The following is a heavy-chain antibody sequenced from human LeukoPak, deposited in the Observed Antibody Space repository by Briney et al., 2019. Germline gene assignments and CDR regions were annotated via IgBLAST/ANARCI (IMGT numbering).Heavy chain of an antibody. V-gene: IGHV4-59*08. J-gene: IGHJ4*02. Sequence: SETLSLTCTVSGGSIRNYYWSWIRQPPGKGLEWIGYIYYSGNTNQNPSLKSRVTISVDTSKNQFSLKLSSVTAADTAVYYCSTVTRQIDYWGQGTLVTVSS. D-gene: IGHD4-17*01. CDR1: GGSIRNYY. CDR2: IYYSGNT. CDR3: STVTRQIDY.